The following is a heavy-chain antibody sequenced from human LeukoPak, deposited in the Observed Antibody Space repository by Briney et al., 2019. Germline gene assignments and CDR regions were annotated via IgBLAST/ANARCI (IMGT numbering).Heavy chain of an antibody. CDR1: GFTFSSYV. CDR2: ISYDGSNK. V-gene: IGHV3-30-3*01. CDR3: ARSPPKRITMIVVALDAFDI. D-gene: IGHD3-22*01. Sequence: GSLRLSCAASGFTFSSYVMHWVRQAPGKGLEWVAVISYDGSNKYYADSVKGRFTISRDNSKNTLYLQMNSLRAEDTAVYYCARSPPKRITMIVVALDAFDIWGQGTMVTVSS. J-gene: IGHJ3*02.